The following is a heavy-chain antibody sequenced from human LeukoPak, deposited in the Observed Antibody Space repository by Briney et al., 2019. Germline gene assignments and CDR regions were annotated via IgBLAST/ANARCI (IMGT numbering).Heavy chain of an antibody. CDR3: ANGGTYSSGQ. Sequence: PGGSLRLSCAASGFTFSNSWMSWVRQAPGKGLEWVATIKPDGSAQYYVDSVKGRFTISRDNAKNSLFLQINSLRAEDTAVYYCANGGTYSSGQWGQGTLVTVSS. D-gene: IGHD3-22*01. CDR1: GFTFSNSW. CDR2: IKPDGSAQ. V-gene: IGHV3-7*01. J-gene: IGHJ4*02.